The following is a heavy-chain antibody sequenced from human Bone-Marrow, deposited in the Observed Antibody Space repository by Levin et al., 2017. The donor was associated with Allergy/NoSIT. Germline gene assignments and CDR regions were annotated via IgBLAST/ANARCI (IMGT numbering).Heavy chain of an antibody. V-gene: IGHV3-53*01. D-gene: IGHD2-2*01. Sequence: GGSLRLSCAASEFTVSNNYMSWVRQAPGKGLEWVSVIYSGGNTYYGDSVKGRFTISRDNSKNTLYLQLNSLRAEDTAVYYCCAPTSGSTTWEVYDYWGQGTLVTVSS. CDR3: CAPTSGSTTWEVYDY. CDR1: EFTVSNNY. CDR2: IYSGGNT. J-gene: IGHJ4*02.